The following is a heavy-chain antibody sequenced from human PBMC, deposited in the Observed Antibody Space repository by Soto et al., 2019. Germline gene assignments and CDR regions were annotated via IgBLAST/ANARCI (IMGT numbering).Heavy chain of an antibody. CDR3: ASGPEWLVYYCDGMDV. Sequence: QVHLVESGGGVVQPGRSLRLSCAASGFTFSSYAVNWVRQAPGKGLEWVAVVSYDGSTKYYADSVKGRFTISRDNSRNTVYRQMNSVRVEDTGVYQCASGPEWLVYYCDGMDVWGQGTTVTVSS. V-gene: IGHV3-30-3*01. CDR2: VSYDGSTK. D-gene: IGHD6-19*01. J-gene: IGHJ6*02. CDR1: GFTFSSYA.